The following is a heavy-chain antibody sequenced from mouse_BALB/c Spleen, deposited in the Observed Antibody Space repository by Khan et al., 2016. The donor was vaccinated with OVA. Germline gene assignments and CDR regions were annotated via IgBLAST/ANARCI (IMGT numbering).Heavy chain of an antibody. Sequence: EVQLVESGPELVKPGASVKISCKASGYSFTGYFMNWVMQSHGKSLEWIGRINPHIGETFYNQKFEGKATLTVDESSSTAHMELRSLASEDSAVYYCARIYGSDFDYWGQGTPLTVSS. CDR3: ARIYGSDFDY. D-gene: IGHD1-1*01. J-gene: IGHJ2*01. CDR1: GYSFTGYF. CDR2: INPHIGET. V-gene: IGHV1-20*02.